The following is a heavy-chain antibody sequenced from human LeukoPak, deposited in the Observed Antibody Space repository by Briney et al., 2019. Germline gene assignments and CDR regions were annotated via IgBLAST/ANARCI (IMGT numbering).Heavy chain of an antibody. CDR2: ISHDARTK. J-gene: IGHJ5*02. Sequence: GGSLRPSCVVSGFNFDNFAMHWVRQPLGKGLEWVAVISHDARTKYYADSMKGRITISRDNSKNTLFLQMNNLRTEDTAVYFCARPSPPGDGYNPPDHWGQGTLVTVSS. D-gene: IGHD5-24*01. CDR3: ARPSPPGDGYNPPDH. CDR1: GFNFDNFA. V-gene: IGHV3-30*04.